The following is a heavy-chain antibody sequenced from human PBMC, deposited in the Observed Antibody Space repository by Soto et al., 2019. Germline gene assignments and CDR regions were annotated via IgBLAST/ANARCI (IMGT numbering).Heavy chain of an antibody. J-gene: IGHJ4*02. CDR1: GDSISSDKW. V-gene: IGHV4-4*02. CDR3: ARGGDWQFDY. CDR2: IHHSGRK. D-gene: IGHD2-21*02. Sequence: QVQLQESGPGLVKPSGTLSLTCAVSGDSISSDKWWSWVRQPPGKGLEWIGEIHHSGRKNYNPSLKSRVTILVEKSKNQVSLELSSMTAADTAVYYCARGGDWQFDYWGQGTLVTVSS.